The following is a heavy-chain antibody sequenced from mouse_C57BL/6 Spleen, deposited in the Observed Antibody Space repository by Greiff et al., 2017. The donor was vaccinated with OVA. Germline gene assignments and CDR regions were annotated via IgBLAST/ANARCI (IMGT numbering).Heavy chain of an antibody. CDR2: INPSTGGT. CDR3: ARSLYGTLYYFDY. V-gene: IGHV1-42*01. J-gene: IGHJ2*01. CDR1: GYSFTGYY. D-gene: IGHD1-1*01. Sequence: EVHLVESGPELVKPGASVKISCKASGYSFTGYYMNWVKQSPEKSLEWIGEINPSTGGTTYNQKFKAKATLTVDKSSSTVYMQLKSLTSEDSAVYYCARSLYGTLYYFDYWGQGTTLTVSS.